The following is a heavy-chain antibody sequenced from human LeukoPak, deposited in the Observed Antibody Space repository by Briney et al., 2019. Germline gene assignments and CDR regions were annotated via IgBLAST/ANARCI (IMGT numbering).Heavy chain of an antibody. CDR3: ARTIFTGYTEFDP. D-gene: IGHD3-9*01. CDR2: IYYSGST. V-gene: IGHV4-59*08. J-gene: IGHJ5*02. CDR1: GDSISSYY. Sequence: PSETLSLTCTVSGDSISSYYWSWLRQPPGKGLEWLEYIYYSGSTNYNPSLKSRVTISVDTSKNQFSLKVSSVTAADTAVYYCARTIFTGYTEFDPWGQGTLVTVSS.